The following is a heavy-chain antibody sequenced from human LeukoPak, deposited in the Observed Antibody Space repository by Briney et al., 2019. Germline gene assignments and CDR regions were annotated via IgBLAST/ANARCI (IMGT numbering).Heavy chain of an antibody. V-gene: IGHV3-11*01. CDR2: ISTSATSL. CDR3: ARTNFHSFPGWYFDL. J-gene: IGHJ2*01. CDR1: GFNFGGYY. D-gene: IGHD3-9*01. Sequence: GGSLRLSCEASGFNFGGYYMSWIRQAPGRGLEWLSYISTSATSLFYSDSLEGRFTISRDNAKSSLDLQMNSLRAEDTAVYYCARTNFHSFPGWYFDLWGRGTLVTVSS.